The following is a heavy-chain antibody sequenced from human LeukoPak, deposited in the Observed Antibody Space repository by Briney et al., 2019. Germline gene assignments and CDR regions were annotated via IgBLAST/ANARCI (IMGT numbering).Heavy chain of an antibody. Sequence: ASVTVSCKASGYTFTSYYMHWVRQAPGQGLEWMGWINPNSGGTNYAQKFQDWVTMTRDTSISTAYMELSRLRSDDTAVYYCARDGLIVATISTPDYGMDVWGQGTTVTVSS. V-gene: IGHV1-2*04. D-gene: IGHD5-12*01. J-gene: IGHJ6*02. CDR3: ARDGLIVATISTPDYGMDV. CDR1: GYTFTSYY. CDR2: INPNSGGT.